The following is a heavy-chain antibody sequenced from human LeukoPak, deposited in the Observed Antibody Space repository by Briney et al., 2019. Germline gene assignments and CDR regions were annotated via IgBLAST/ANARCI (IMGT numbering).Heavy chain of an antibody. CDR3: AKEQTAMVRGYYYGMDV. J-gene: IGHJ6*04. Sequence: GGSLRLSCAASGFTFSSYGMHWVRQAPGKGLEWVAVISYDGSNKYYADSVKGRFTISRDNSKNTLYLQMNSLRAEDTAVYYCAKEQTAMVRGYYYGMDVWGKGTTVTVSS. CDR2: ISYDGSNK. D-gene: IGHD5-18*01. CDR1: GFTFSSYG. V-gene: IGHV3-30*18.